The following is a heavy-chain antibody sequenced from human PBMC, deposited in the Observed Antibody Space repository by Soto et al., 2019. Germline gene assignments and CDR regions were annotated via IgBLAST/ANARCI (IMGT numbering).Heavy chain of an antibody. D-gene: IGHD3-16*01. Sequence: PSETLSLTCTVSGGSISSSSYYWGWIRQPPGKGLEWIGYIYYSGSTNYNPSLKSRVTISVDTSKNQFSLKLSSVTAADTAVYYCARSLPDWGVRVWFDPGGQGTLVTVSS. V-gene: IGHV4-61*05. J-gene: IGHJ5*02. CDR3: ARSLPDWGVRVWFDP. CDR2: IYYSGST. CDR1: GGSISSSSYY.